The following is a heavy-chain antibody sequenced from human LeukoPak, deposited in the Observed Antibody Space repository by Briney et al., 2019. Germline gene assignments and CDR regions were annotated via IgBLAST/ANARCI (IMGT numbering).Heavy chain of an antibody. V-gene: IGHV3-21*01. CDR2: ISSSSYI. D-gene: IGHD2-2*01. Sequence: GGSLRLSCAASGFTFSSYSMNWVRQAPGKGLEWVSSISSSSYIYYADSVKGRFTISRDNAKNSLYLQMNSLRAEDTAVYYCARDWDCSSTSCYHDYWGQGTLVTVSS. J-gene: IGHJ4*02. CDR1: GFTFSSYS. CDR3: ARDWDCSSTSCYHDY.